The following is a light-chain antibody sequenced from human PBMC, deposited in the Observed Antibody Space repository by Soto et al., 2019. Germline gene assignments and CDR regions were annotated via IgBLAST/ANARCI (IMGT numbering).Light chain of an antibody. CDR3: QQYYNRPRWFT. V-gene: IGKV4-1*01. CDR2: WAS. J-gene: IGKJ3*01. Sequence: DIVMTQSPDSLTVSLGERATINCKTSQSVLYSSNNKNNLAWYQQKPGQPPKLLIHWASTRESGVPDRFSGSGSGTDFTLTISSLQAEDVAGYYCQQYYNRPRWFTFGPGTKVEIK. CDR1: QSVLYSSNNKNN.